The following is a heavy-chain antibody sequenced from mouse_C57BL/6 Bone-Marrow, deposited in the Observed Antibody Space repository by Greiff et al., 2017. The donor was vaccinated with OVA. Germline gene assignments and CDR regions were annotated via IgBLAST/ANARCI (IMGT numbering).Heavy chain of an antibody. D-gene: IGHD2-4*01. CDR1: GYAFTNYL. Sequence: QVQLQQSGAELVRPGTSVKVSCKASGYAFTNYLIEWVKQRPGQGLEWIGVINPGSGGTNYNEKFKGKATLTADKSSSTAYMQLSSLTSEDSAVYYCARYNYDYDYAMDYWGQGTSVTVSS. V-gene: IGHV1-54*01. J-gene: IGHJ4*01. CDR3: ARYNYDYDYAMDY. CDR2: INPGSGGT.